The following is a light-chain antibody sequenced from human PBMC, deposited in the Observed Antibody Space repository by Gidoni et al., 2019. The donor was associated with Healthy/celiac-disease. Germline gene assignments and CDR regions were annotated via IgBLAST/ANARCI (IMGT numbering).Light chain of an antibody. CDR1: SSNIGSNT. Sequence: QSVLTQPPSASGTPGQRVTISCSGSSSNIGSNTVNWYQQLPGTAPNLLIYSNNQRPSGVPDRFSGSKSGTSASLAISGLQSEDEADYYCAAWDDSLNVSFGGGTKLTVL. CDR2: SNN. J-gene: IGLJ2*01. V-gene: IGLV1-44*01. CDR3: AAWDDSLNVS.